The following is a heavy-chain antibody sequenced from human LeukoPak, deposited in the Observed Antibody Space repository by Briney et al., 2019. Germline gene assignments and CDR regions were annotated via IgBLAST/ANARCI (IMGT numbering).Heavy chain of an antibody. CDR2: IIPIFGTA. J-gene: IGHJ4*02. D-gene: IGHD6-19*01. Sequence: ASVKVSCKASGDTFIRYAISWVRQAPGQGLEWMGGIIPIFGTANYAQKFQGRVTITADESTSTAYMELSSLRSEDTAVYYCARGRMAGTYVFDYWGQGTLVTVSS. V-gene: IGHV1-69*13. CDR1: GDTFIRYA. CDR3: ARGRMAGTYVFDY.